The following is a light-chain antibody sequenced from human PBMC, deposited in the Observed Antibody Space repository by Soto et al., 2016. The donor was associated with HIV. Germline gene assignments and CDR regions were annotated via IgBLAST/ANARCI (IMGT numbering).Light chain of an antibody. J-gene: IGKJ1*01. CDR2: DAS. CDR3: QKYNSASWT. Sequence: DIQMTQSPSSLSASVGDRVTITCQASHDISNYLSWYHQKPGEAPKLLIYDASNLETGVPSRFSGSGSGTDFTFTISSLQPEDIATYYCQKYNSASWTFGQGTKVEIK. CDR1: HDISNY. V-gene: IGKV1-33*01.